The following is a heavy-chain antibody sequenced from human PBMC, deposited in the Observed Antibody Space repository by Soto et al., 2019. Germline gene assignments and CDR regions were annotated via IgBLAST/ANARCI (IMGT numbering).Heavy chain of an antibody. CDR2: IIPIFGTA. CDR3: ARDGLLVPAVIGGWFAT. D-gene: IGHD2-2*01. CDR1: GGTFSSYA. V-gene: IGHV1-69*12. J-gene: IGHJ5*02. Sequence: QVQLVQSGAEVKKPGSSVKVSCKASGGTFSSYAISWVRQAPGQGLEWMGGIIPIFGTANYAQKFQGRVTITADESTSTAYMELSSLRSDDTAVYYCARDGLLVPAVIGGWFATWGQGTLVTVSS.